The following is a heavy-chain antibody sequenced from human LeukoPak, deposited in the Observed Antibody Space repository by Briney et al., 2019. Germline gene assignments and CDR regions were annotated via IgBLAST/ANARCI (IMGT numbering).Heavy chain of an antibody. D-gene: IGHD3-10*01. V-gene: IGHV4-31*03. Sequence: SQTLSLTCTVSGGSLGSGGYYWSWIRQHPVRGLEWIGYIYYSGYTSYNPSLKGRVTMSVDTSKKQFSLKLTSVTAADTGIYYCAKDGEGELGDAFEIWGQGTVVTVSS. J-gene: IGHJ3*02. CDR3: AKDGEGELGDAFEI. CDR1: GGSLGSGGYY. CDR2: IYYSGYT.